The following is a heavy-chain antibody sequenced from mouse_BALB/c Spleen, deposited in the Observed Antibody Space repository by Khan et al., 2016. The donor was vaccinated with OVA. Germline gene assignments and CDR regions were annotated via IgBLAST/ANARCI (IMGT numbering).Heavy chain of an antibody. CDR2: IYPGSVSG. CDR3: AREGVGNYVRYVDG. CDR1: GYTFTDYV. V-gene: IGHV1-77*01. J-gene: IGHJ1*01. D-gene: IGHD2-1*01. Sequence: VQLQESGPELVKPGASVKMSCKASGYTFTDYVISWVKQRPGQGLEWIGEIYPGSVSGYYNERFKGKATLTADKSSNTVYMQLSSLTSEASAVYSCAREGVGNYVRYVDGWGAGTTVSVSS.